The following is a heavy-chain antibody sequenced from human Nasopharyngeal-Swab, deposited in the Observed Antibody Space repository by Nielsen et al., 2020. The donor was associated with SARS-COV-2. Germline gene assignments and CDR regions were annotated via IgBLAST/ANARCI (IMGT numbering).Heavy chain of an antibody. J-gene: IGHJ4*02. CDR1: GYTLTSFH. CDR2: IAHDASNE. D-gene: IGHD4-17*01. V-gene: IGHV3-30*03. CDR3: ARDAPAHYGAFY. Sequence: SCKASGYTLTSFHMHWVRQAPGKGLEWVAFIAHDASNEYYGDSVKGRFSISRDSSKNTLYLQMDSLRGEDTAVYYCARDAPAHYGAFYWGRGTLVTVSS.